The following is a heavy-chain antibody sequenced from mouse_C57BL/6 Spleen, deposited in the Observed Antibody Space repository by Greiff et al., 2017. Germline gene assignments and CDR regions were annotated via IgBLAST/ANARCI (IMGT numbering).Heavy chain of an antibody. J-gene: IGHJ4*01. CDR2: IWSGGST. V-gene: IGHV2-2*01. Sequence: QVQLKESGPGLVQPSQSLSITCTVSGFSLTSYGVHWVRQSPGKGLEWLGVIWSGGSTDYNAAFISRLSISKDNSKSQVFFKMNSLQADDTAIYYCASTWYAMDYWGQGTSVTVSS. CDR3: ASTWYAMDY. CDR1: GFSLTSYG.